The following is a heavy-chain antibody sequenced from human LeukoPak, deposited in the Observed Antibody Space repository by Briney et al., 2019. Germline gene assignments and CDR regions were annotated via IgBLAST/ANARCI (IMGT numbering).Heavy chain of an antibody. V-gene: IGHV4-59*11. D-gene: IGHD2-15*01. CDR1: GGSLSPHY. CDR3: ARETSRGDYSPDF. Sequence: SETLSLTCTVSGGSLSPHYWSWLRQSPGPGLEGIGYFFHNGSPNYNPSLKSRVTISLDTSKNQFSPKLNSVTAADTAIYYCARETSRGDYSPDFWGQGTLVTVSS. CDR2: FFHNGSP. J-gene: IGHJ4*02.